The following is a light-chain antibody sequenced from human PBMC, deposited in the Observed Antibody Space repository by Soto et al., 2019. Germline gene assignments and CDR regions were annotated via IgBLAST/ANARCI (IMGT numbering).Light chain of an antibody. CDR1: RSNIGRNY. J-gene: IGLJ1*01. V-gene: IGLV1-47*01. CDR2: RNN. CDR3: SSYAGSNNFV. Sequence: QSVLTQPPSASGTPGQRVSISCSGSRSNIGRNYVYWYQQLPGTAPKLLIQRNNERPSGVPDRFSGSKSSNTASLTVSGLQAEDEADYYCSSYAGSNNFVFGTGTKLTVL.